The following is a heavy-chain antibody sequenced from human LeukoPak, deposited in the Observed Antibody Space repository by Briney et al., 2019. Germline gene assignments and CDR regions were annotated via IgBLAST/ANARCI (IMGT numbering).Heavy chain of an antibody. CDR2: IYPGDSDT. D-gene: IGHD3-22*01. CDR3: ARHPYYYDSSGYYFAYYGMDV. V-gene: IGHV5-51*01. J-gene: IGHJ6*02. Sequence: GESLKISCKGSGCSFTSYWIGWVRQMPGKGLEWMGIIYPGDSDTRYSPSFQGQVTISADKSISTAYLQWSSLKASDTAMYYCARHPYYYDSSGYYFAYYGMDVWGQGTTVTVSS. CDR1: GCSFTSYW.